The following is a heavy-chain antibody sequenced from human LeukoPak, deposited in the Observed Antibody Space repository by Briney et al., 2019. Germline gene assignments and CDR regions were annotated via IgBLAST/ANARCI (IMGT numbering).Heavy chain of an antibody. D-gene: IGHD5-24*01. CDR1: TGSINGYL. V-gene: IGHV4-59*01. CDR2: IHYSGST. J-gene: IGHJ4*02. CDR3: ARAGPPRDVYNVDY. Sequence: SETLSRTSTVSTGSINGYLWSWIRQPPGKGLEWIGYIHYSGSTNYNPSLKSRVTISVDTSKNQFSLKLSSVTAADTAVYYCARAGPPRDVYNVDYWGQGTLVTVSS.